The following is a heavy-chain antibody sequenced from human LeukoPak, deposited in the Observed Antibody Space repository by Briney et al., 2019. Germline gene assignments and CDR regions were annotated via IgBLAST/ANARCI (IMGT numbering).Heavy chain of an antibody. V-gene: IGHV3-53*01. CDR3: ARGALRDGYNLYYFDY. CDR2: IYSDGGA. D-gene: IGHD5-24*01. Sequence: AGGSLRLSCAASGFTVSSKFMSWVRQAPGKGLECVSVIYSDGGACYADSVKGRFTISRDNSNNTLFLQMNSVRAEDTAVYYCARGALRDGYNLYYFDYWGQGTLVTVSS. J-gene: IGHJ4*02. CDR1: GFTVSSKF.